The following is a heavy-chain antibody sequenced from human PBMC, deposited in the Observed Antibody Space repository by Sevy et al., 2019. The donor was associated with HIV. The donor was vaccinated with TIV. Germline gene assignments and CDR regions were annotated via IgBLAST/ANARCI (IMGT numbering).Heavy chain of an antibody. J-gene: IGHJ6*02. CDR2: IYYSGST. CDR1: GGSISSSSYY. V-gene: IGHV4-39*07. D-gene: IGHD3-9*01. Sequence: SETLSLTCTVSGGSISSSSYYWGWIRQPPGKGLEWIGNIYYSGSTYYNPSLKSRVTISVDTSKNQFSLKLRSVTAADTAVYYCARESYDILPGSRGMDVWGQGTTVTVSS. CDR3: ARESYDILPGSRGMDV.